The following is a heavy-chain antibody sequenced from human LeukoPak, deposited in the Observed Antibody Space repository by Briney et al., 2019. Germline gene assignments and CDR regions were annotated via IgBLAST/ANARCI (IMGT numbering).Heavy chain of an antibody. CDR1: GGIFSNYA. CDR2: IIPILGIP. D-gene: IGHD3-22*01. J-gene: IGHJ4*02. V-gene: IGHV1-69*04. Sequence: VASVKVSCKASGGIFSNYAINWVRQAPGQGLEWMGRIIPILGIPNYTQIFQGRVRITADKSTRTAYMELSSLRSEDTAVYYCARGADYYDSSGLTRVPLDYWGQGALVTVSS. CDR3: ARGADYYDSSGLTRVPLDY.